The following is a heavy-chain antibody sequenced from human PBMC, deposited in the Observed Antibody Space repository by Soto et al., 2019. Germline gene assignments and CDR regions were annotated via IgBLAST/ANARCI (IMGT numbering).Heavy chain of an antibody. D-gene: IGHD6-19*01. CDR2: LSGSGTST. V-gene: IGHV3-23*01. CDR1: GFSFFHYA. Sequence: GGSLIRSFASSGFSFFHYAMNGVRQAPGKGLEWVSGLSGSGTSTYYADSVKGRFTISRDNSRDTLFLQMNSLTADDTAVYYCAKATTNGGWFNPFDSWGQGALVTVSS. CDR3: AKATTNGGWFNPFDS. J-gene: IGHJ4*02.